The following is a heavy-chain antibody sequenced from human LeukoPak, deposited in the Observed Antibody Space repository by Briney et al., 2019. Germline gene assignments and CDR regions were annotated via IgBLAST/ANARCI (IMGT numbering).Heavy chain of an antibody. V-gene: IGHV1-2*04. J-gene: IGHJ6*04. CDR1: VYTFSGFS. Sequence: GASVEVSCKASVYTFSGFSMHWVRQAPGKALEWMGWINHNRGGTNYAQQVQGWVTMTRDTSISPAYMELSRLRSDDTAVYYCARAGGGGYSGYEEGRQANYYYYYGMDVWGKGTTVTVCS. CDR3: ARAGGGGYSGYEEGRQANYYYYYGMDV. D-gene: IGHD5-12*01. CDR2: INHNRGGT.